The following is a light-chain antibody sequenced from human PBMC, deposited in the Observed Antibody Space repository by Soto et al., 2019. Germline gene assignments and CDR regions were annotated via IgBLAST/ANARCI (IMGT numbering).Light chain of an antibody. V-gene: IGLV1-51*02. J-gene: IGLJ3*02. CDR2: ENN. Sequence: QSVLTQPPSVSAAPGQKVTISCSGSSSNIGNNYVSWYQQLPGTAPKLLIYENNKRPSGIPDRFSGSKSGTSATLGITGLQTGDESDYYCGTCDSSLSADVFGGGTKLTVL. CDR1: SSNIGNNY. CDR3: GTCDSSLSADV.